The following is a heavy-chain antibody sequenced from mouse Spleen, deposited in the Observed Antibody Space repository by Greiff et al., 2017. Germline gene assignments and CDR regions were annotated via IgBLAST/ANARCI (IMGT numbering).Heavy chain of an antibody. CDR1: GYTFTSYW. CDR3: ARRSLLRLRYFDV. CDR2: IYPSDSET. D-gene: IGHD1-2*01. V-gene: IGHV1-61*01. Sequence: QVQLKQPGAELVRPGSSVKLSCKASGYTFTSYWMDWVKQRPGQGLEWIGNIYPSDSETHYNQKFKDKATLTVDKSSSTAYMQLSSLTSEDSAVYYCARRSLLRLRYFDVWGAGTTVTVSS. J-gene: IGHJ1*01.